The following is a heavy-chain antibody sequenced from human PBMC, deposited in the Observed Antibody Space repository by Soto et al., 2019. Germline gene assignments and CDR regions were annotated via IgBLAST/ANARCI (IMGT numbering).Heavy chain of an antibody. CDR2: INPSRITT. CDR3: AREELRLAAGNSFDY. CDR1: GYTFTSYY. Sequence: QVQLVQSGAEVKKPGASVKVSCKASGYTFTSYYMHWVRQAPGQGLEWMGIINPSRITTTYAQKFQGRVTMTSDMSTSTVYMELSSLRSEDTAVYYCAREELRLAAGNSFDYWGQGTLVTVSS. D-gene: IGHD6-13*01. J-gene: IGHJ4*02. V-gene: IGHV1-46*01.